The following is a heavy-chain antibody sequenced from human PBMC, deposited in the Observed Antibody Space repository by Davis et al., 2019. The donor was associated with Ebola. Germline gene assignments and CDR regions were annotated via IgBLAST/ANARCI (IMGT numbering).Heavy chain of an antibody. J-gene: IGHJ4*02. CDR1: GASISRYY. V-gene: IGHV4-4*07. CDR3: ARGGQAAAANLDL. CDR2: IYTGGDS. D-gene: IGHD6-13*01. Sequence: PSETLSLTCAVSGASISRYYWHWVRHLAGKGLEWIRRIYTGGDSNYNPSLKSRVTVSVDTSKNQFSLKLNSVTAADTAVYYCARGGQAAAANLDLWGQGALVTVSS.